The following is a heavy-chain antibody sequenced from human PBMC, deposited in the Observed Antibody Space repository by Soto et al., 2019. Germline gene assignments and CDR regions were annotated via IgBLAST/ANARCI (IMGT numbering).Heavy chain of an antibody. V-gene: IGHV4-31*03. Sequence: PLETLSLTCTVSGGSISSGGYYWSWIRQHPGKGLEWIGYIYYSGSTYYSPSVKSRLKISLDTSKKEVSLEMTSVTAADTAVYYCGRVVIKMAIQSIDSWGPGTLVTVSS. CDR3: GRVVIKMAIQSIDS. CDR2: IYYSGST. J-gene: IGHJ4*02. CDR1: GGSISSGGYY.